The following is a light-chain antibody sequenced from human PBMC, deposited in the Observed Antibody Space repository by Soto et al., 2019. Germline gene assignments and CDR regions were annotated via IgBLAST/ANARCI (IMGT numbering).Light chain of an antibody. V-gene: IGKV3-15*01. Sequence: DIVLTQSPATLSVSPGERATLSCRASQSVSSNLAWYQQKPGQAPRLLIYGASTRATGIPARFSGSGSGTEFTLTISSLQSEDFAVYYCQQYNNWPGTFGGGTKVDIK. CDR2: GAS. CDR3: QQYNNWPGT. J-gene: IGKJ4*01. CDR1: QSVSSN.